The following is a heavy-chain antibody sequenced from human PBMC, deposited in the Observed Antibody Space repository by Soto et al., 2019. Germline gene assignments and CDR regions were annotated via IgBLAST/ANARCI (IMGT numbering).Heavy chain of an antibody. V-gene: IGHV4-59*01. CDR2: IYYSGST. D-gene: IGHD6-13*01. CDR3: ARVKGYSSSWYPREKYYFDY. Sequence: QVQLQESGPGLVKPSETLSLTCTVSGGSISSYYWSWIRQPPGKGLEWIGYIYYSGSTNYNPSLKSRVTISVDTSKNHFSLKLSSVTAADTAVYYCARVKGYSSSWYPREKYYFDYWGQGTLVTVSS. CDR1: GGSISSYY. J-gene: IGHJ4*02.